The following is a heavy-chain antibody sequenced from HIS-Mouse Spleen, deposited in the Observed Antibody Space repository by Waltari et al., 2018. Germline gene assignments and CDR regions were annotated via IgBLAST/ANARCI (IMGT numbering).Heavy chain of an antibody. CDR2: ISYDGSNK. D-gene: IGHD3-10*01. CDR3: AKGSWGVFDY. CDR1: GFTFSSYG. J-gene: IGHJ4*02. V-gene: IGHV3-30*18. Sequence: QVQLVESGGGVVQPGRSLRLSCAASGFTFSSYGMHWVRQAPGKGLEWVAVISYDGSNKYYADSVKGRFTISRDNSKNTLYLQMNSLRAEDTAVYYCAKGSWGVFDYWGQGTLVTVSS.